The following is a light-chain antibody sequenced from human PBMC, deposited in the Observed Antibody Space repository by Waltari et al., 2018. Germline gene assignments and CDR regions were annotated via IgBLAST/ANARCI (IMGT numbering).Light chain of an antibody. V-gene: IGLV2-8*01. CDR1: SSDVGGYNN. J-gene: IGLJ2*01. Sequence: QSALTQPPSASGSPGQSVTIPCAGTSSDVGGYNNVSWYQQHPGKAPKLMISEVNKRPSGVPDRFSGSKSGNTASLTVSGLQAEDEADYYCSSYADSNIVVFGGGTKLTVL. CDR3: SSYADSNIVV. CDR2: EVN.